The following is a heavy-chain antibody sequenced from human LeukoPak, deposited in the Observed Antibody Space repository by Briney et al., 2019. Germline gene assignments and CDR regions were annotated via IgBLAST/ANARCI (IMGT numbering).Heavy chain of an antibody. J-gene: IGHJ6*03. Sequence: GESLKICCEGAGYSFTSYWIGWVRHMPRQGLEWMGIIYPDDSDTRYTPSFEGKVIISVDKSISTAYLQWSSLKASNTATYDCARHGYCTNGVCYSNYSYYMDSWGKGTTVTVSS. CDR1: GYSFTSYW. V-gene: IGHV5-51*01. CDR2: IYPDDSDT. D-gene: IGHD2-8*01. CDR3: ARHGYCTNGVCYSNYSYYMDS.